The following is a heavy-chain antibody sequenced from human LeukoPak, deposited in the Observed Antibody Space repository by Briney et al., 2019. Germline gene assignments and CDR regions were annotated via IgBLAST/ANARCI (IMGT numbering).Heavy chain of an antibody. CDR3: ARVRDSSGYYPKYWYFDL. J-gene: IGHJ2*01. D-gene: IGHD3-22*01. CDR1: SGSFTSGGYY. CDR2: TYYSGST. V-gene: IGHV4-61*08. Sequence: SETLSLTCTVSSGSFTSGGYYWSWIRQHPGKGLEWIGYTYYSGSTNYNPSLKSRVTISVDTSKNQFSLKLSSVTAADTAVYYCARVRDSSGYYPKYWYFDLWGRGTLVTVSS.